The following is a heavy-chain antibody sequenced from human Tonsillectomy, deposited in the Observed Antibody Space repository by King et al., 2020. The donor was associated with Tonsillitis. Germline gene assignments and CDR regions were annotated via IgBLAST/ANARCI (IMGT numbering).Heavy chain of an antibody. J-gene: IGHJ5*02. V-gene: IGHV4-30-2*01. CDR3: ARGVQLWSLGLHNNWFDP. D-gene: IGHD5-18*01. Sequence: QLQESGSGLVKPSQTLSLTCAVSGGSISSGGYCWSWIRQPPGKGLEWIGYIFHSGTNYYNPSLKSRVTLSLDRSKNQFSLKLSSVTAAATAVYYCARGVQLWSLGLHNNWFDPWGQGTLVTVSS. CDR2: IFHSGTN. CDR1: GGSISSGGYC.